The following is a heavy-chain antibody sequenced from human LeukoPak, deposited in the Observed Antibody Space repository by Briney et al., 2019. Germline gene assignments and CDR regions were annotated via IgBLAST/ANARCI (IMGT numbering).Heavy chain of an antibody. CDR1: EFTLSTYW. Sequence: GGSLRLSCAASEFTLSTYWMHWVRQAPGKGLVWVSRINSDGSSTTYADSVKGRFTISRDNAKNILYLQMNSLRAEDTAVYHCARDPAPQGWFDSWGQGTLVTVSS. V-gene: IGHV3-74*01. CDR2: INSDGSST. CDR3: ARDPAPQGWFDS. J-gene: IGHJ5*01.